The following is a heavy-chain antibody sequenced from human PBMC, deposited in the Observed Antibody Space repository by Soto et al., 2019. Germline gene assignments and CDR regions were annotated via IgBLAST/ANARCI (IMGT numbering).Heavy chain of an antibody. J-gene: IGHJ4*02. CDR1: GGSISSYY. V-gene: IGHV4-59*01. Sequence: PSETLSLTCTVSGGSISSYYWSWIRQPPGKGLEWIGYIYYSGSTNYNPSLKSRVTISVDTSKNQFSLKLSSVTAADTAVYYCARDDEGLNLGYWGKGTLVTVSS. CDR2: IYYSGST. CDR3: ARDDEGLNLGY.